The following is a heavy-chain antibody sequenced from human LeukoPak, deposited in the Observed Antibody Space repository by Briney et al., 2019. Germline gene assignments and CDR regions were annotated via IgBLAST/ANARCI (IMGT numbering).Heavy chain of an antibody. D-gene: IGHD3-22*01. CDR3: ARFGVDDYYDSSGHVPLIDY. Sequence: SVKVSCKASGYTFSSYDINWVRHATVQGLEWKVFMNPNSGNTGYAQKFQGRVTRTRNTSIITAYMELSSLRSEVTAVYYCARFGVDDYYDSSGHVPLIDYWGQGTLVTVSS. J-gene: IGHJ4*02. CDR2: MNPNSGNT. CDR1: GYTFSSYD. V-gene: IGHV1-8*01.